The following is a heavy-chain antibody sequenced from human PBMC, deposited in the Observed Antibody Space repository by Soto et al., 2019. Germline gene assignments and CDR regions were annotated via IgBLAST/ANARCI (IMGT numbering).Heavy chain of an antibody. CDR2: ISSSSSYI. J-gene: IGHJ3*02. CDR1: GFTFSSYS. CDR3: ARDLYGVKTPDAFDI. V-gene: IGHV3-21*01. D-gene: IGHD4-17*01. Sequence: PGGSLRLSCAASGFTFSSYSMNWVRQAPGKGLEWVSSISSSSSYIYYADSVKGRFTISRDNAKNSLYLQMNSLRAEDTAVYYCARDLYGVKTPDAFDIWGQGTMVTVSS.